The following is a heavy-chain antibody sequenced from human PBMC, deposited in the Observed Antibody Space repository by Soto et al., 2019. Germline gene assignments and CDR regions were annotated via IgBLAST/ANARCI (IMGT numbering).Heavy chain of an antibody. CDR2: IYYSGST. CDR1: GGSISSYY. D-gene: IGHD4-17*01. Sequence: SETLSLTCTVSGGSISSYYWTWIRQPPGKGLEWIGYIYYSGSTYYNPSLKSRVTISVDTSKNQFSLRLNSVTAAATAVYYCARRTGTTFYYYRKEVWGRGTTVTVCS. V-gene: IGHV4-59*01. CDR3: ARRTGTTFYYYRKEV. J-gene: IGHJ6*02.